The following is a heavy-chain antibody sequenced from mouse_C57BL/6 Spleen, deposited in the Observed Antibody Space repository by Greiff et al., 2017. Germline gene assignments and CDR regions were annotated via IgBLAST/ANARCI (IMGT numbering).Heavy chain of an antibody. J-gene: IGHJ3*01. Sequence: QVQLQQPGAELVKPGASVKLSCKASGYTFTSYWMQWVKQRPGQGLEWIGEIDPSDSYTNYNQKFKGKATLTVDTSSSTAYMQLSSLTSEDSAVYYCATMVTTTWFAYWGQGTLVTVAA. CDR3: ATMVTTTWFAY. D-gene: IGHD2-2*01. V-gene: IGHV1-50*01. CDR2: IDPSDSYT. CDR1: GYTFTSYW.